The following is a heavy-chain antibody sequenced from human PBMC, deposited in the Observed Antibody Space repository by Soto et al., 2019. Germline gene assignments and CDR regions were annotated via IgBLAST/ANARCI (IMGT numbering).Heavy chain of an antibody. J-gene: IGHJ4*02. V-gene: IGHV4-30-4*01. D-gene: IGHD5-12*01. CDR3: ARTYSGYDPNY. CDR1: GGSISCGDYY. Sequence: QVQLQESGPGLVKTSQTLSLTCTVSGGSISCGDYYWSWIRQPPGKGLEWIGYIYCSGSGYYNPSLKSRATISVDTSKNQFSLRLSSVTAADTAVYYCARTYSGYDPNYWGQGTLVTVSS. CDR2: IYCSGSG.